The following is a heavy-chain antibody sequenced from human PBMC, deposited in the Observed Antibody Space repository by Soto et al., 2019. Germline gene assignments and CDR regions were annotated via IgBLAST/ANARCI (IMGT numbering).Heavy chain of an antibody. CDR1: GFSLTTSGVG. CDR2: IYWDDDK. V-gene: IGHV2-5*02. D-gene: IGHD3-3*01. J-gene: IGHJ4*02. Sequence: QITLNESGPTQVKPRQTLTLTCTFSGFSLTTSGVGVGWIRQSPGKAPEWLALIYWDDDKRYSPSLKSRLTITKDTSKNQVVLTMADLDLADTATSSCAYRVLRTVFGLVTTTAIYFDFWGQGTPVAVSS. CDR3: AYRVLRTVFGLVTTTAIYFDF.